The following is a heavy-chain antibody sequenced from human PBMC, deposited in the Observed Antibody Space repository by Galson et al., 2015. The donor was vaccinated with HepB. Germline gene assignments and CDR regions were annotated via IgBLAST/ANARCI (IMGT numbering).Heavy chain of an antibody. Sequence: SCKASGFTFSGYSLTWVRQAPGQGLEWMGWISAYNGKTHFGQSVQGRLTLTTDTSTSTGYMELRNLKSDDTAVYYCARALTVLGEYYFDSWGQGTQVTVSS. J-gene: IGHJ4*02. CDR2: ISAYNGKT. CDR1: GFTFSGYS. CDR3: ARALTVLGEYYFDS. V-gene: IGHV1-18*01. D-gene: IGHD2/OR15-2a*01.